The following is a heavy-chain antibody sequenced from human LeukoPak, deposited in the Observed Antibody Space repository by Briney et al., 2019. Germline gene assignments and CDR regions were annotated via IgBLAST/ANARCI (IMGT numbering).Heavy chain of an antibody. J-gene: IGHJ4*02. CDR2: IYYSGST. D-gene: IGHD3-16*01. CDR3: ARDGGGERGRQFDY. CDR1: GGPISSGGYY. Sequence: TLSLTCTVSGGPISSGGYYWSWIRQHPGKGLEWIGYIYYSGSTYYNPSPKSRVTISVDKSKNQFSLKLSSVTAADTAVYYCARDGGGERGRQFDYWGQGTLVTVSS. V-gene: IGHV4-31*03.